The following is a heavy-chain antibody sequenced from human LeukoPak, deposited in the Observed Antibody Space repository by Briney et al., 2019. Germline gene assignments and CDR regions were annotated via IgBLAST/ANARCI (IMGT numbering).Heavy chain of an antibody. CDR2: INHSGST. D-gene: IGHD3-10*01. CDR1: GYTLSSAHY. V-gene: IGHV4-38-2*02. Sequence: SETLSLTCIVSGYTLSSAHYWGWIRQPPGKGLEWIGEINHSGSTNYNPSLKSRVTISVDTSKNQFSLKLSSVTAADTAVYYCARGLDTMVRGVSLVVDYWGQGTLVTVSS. J-gene: IGHJ4*02. CDR3: ARGLDTMVRGVSLVVDY.